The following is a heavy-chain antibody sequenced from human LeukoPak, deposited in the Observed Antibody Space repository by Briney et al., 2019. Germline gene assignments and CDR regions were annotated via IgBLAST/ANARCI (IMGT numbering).Heavy chain of an antibody. CDR1: GFTFSSYS. CDR3: ARDGRMGAPGIAAATTFP. CDR2: ISSSSSYI. Sequence: GGSLRLSRAASGFTFSSYSMNWVRQAPGKGLEWVSSISSSSSYIYYADSVKGRFTISRDNAKNSLYLQMNSLRAEDTAVYYCARDGRMGAPGIAAATTFPWGQGTLVTVSS. D-gene: IGHD6-13*01. V-gene: IGHV3-21*01. J-gene: IGHJ5*02.